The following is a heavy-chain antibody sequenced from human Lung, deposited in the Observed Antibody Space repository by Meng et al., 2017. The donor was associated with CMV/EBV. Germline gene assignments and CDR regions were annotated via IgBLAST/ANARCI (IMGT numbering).Heavy chain of an antibody. V-gene: IGHV4-4*02. J-gene: IGHJ4*02. CDR3: ASFPPPGKQWLVTDY. CDR1: GGSISSSNW. D-gene: IGHD6-19*01. Sequence: QVQLRASGPGLVKPSGTLSPTCAVSGGSISSSNWWSWVRQPPGKGLEWIGEIYHSGSTNYNPSLKSRVTISVDKSKNQFSLKLSSVTAADTAVYYCASFPPPGKQWLVTDYWGQGTLVTVSS. CDR2: IYHSGST.